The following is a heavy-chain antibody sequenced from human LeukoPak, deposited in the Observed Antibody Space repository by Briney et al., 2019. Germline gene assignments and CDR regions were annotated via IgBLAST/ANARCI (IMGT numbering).Heavy chain of an antibody. J-gene: IGHJ4*02. V-gene: IGHV3-9*01. CDR3: AKDLSRGSGWAGGGNDY. D-gene: IGHD6-19*01. CDR2: ISWNSGSI. Sequence: GGSLRLSCAASGFTFDDYAMHWVRHAPGKGLEWVSGISWNSGSIGYADSVKGRFTISRDNAKNSLYLQMNSLRAEDTALYYCAKDLSRGSGWAGGGNDYWGQGTLVTVSS. CDR1: GFTFDDYA.